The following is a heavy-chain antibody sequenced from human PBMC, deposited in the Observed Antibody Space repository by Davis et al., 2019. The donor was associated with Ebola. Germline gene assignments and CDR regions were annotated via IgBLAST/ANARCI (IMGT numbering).Heavy chain of an antibody. D-gene: IGHD2-21*02. J-gene: IGHJ4*02. Sequence: KVSCKASGGTFSIYAISWVRQAPGQGLEWRGGIIPIFGTANYAQKFQGRVTITADESTSTAYMELSSLRSEDTAVYYCARDPRGGSYCGGDCYSANDYWGQGTLVTVSS. V-gene: IGHV1-69*01. CDR2: IIPIFGTA. CDR3: ARDPRGGSYCGGDCYSANDY. CDR1: GGTFSIYA.